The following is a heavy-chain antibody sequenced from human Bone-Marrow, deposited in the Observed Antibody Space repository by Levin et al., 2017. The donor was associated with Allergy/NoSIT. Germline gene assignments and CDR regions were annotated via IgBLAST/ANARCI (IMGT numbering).Heavy chain of an antibody. V-gene: IGHV3-7*01. CDR3: ARDLDYVGGWDY. CDR1: GFTFRSYW. J-gene: IGHJ4*02. D-gene: IGHD3-16*01. Sequence: GESLKISCAASGFTFRSYWMSWVRQAPGKGLEWVANIKDDGSDKYYVESVKGRFTISKDNAKNSTYLQMDSLRAEDTAVYYCARDLDYVGGWDYWGQGTLVTVSS. CDR2: IKDDGSDK.